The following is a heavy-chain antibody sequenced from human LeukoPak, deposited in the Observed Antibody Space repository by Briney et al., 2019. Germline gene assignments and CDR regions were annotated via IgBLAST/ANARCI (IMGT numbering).Heavy chain of an antibody. J-gene: IGHJ4*01. Sequence: PGGSLRLSCAASGFTFSSYSMNWVRQAPGKGLEWVSYISSSSTIYYADSVKGRFTISRDNAKNSLYLQMNSLRDEDTAVYYCARDRGAYCGGDCYLGFDYWGRGTLVTVSS. CDR1: GFTFSSYS. V-gene: IGHV3-48*02. D-gene: IGHD2-21*02. CDR2: ISSSSTI. CDR3: ARDRGAYCGGDCYLGFDY.